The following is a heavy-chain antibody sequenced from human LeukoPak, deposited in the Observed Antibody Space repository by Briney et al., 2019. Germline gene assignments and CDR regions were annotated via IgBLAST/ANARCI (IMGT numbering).Heavy chain of an antibody. CDR3: AKGSYYDSSGYYKTSSVSYFDY. Sequence: PGGSLRLSCAACGFTFSIYAMSWVRQAPGKGLEWVSAISDSGGSTYYAHSVKGRFTISRDNSKNTLYLQMNSLRAEDTAVYYCAKGSYYDSSGYYKTSSVSYFDYWGQGTLVTVSS. J-gene: IGHJ4*02. V-gene: IGHV3-23*01. CDR2: ISDSGGST. D-gene: IGHD3-22*01. CDR1: GFTFSIYA.